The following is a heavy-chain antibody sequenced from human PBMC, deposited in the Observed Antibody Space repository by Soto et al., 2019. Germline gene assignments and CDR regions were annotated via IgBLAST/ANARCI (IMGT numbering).Heavy chain of an antibody. CDR2: IYYSGST. CDR1: GGSISSGNYY. J-gene: IGHJ4*02. Sequence: QVQLQESGPGLVKPSQTLSLTCTVSGGSISSGNYYWSWIRQHPGKGLEWIGYIYYSGSTYYNPCLKSRVTISVDTSKNQSSLKLSSVTAADTAVYYCASTYYNASSGPFDYWGQGTLVTVSS. D-gene: IGHD3-22*01. CDR3: ASTYYNASSGPFDY. V-gene: IGHV4-31*03.